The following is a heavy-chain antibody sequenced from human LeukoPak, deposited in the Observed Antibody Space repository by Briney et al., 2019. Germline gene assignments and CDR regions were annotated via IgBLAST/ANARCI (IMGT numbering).Heavy chain of an antibody. CDR3: TTAGYFDWLYYYFDY. CDR1: GFTFSNAW. Sequence: GGSLRLSCAASGFTFSNAWMSWVRQAPGKGLEWVGRIKSKTDGGTTDYAAPVKGRFTISRDDSKNTLYLQMNSLKTEDTAVYYCTTAGYFDWLYYYFDYWGQGTLVTVSS. CDR2: IKSKTDGGTT. V-gene: IGHV3-15*01. D-gene: IGHD3-9*01. J-gene: IGHJ4*02.